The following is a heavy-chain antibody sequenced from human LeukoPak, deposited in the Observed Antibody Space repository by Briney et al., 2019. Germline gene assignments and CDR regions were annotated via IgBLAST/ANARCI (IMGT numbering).Heavy chain of an antibody. D-gene: IGHD2-8*02. CDR2: IYYSGST. J-gene: IGHJ5*02. V-gene: IGHV4-31*03. CDR1: GGSISSGGYY. CDR3: ARVMRGVNWFDP. Sequence: PSQTLSLTCTVSGGSISSGGYYRSWIRQHPGQGLEWIGYIYYSGSTYYNASLKSRVTISVDTSKHQFSLKRSSVTAAATAVYYCARVMRGVNWFDPLGQGTLVTVSS.